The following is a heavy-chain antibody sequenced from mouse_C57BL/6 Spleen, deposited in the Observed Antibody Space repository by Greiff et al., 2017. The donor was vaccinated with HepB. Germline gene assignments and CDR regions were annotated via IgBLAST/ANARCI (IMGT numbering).Heavy chain of an antibody. D-gene: IGHD1-1*01. CDR1: GYTFTDYN. CDR3: ARSTDYYGSSYWYFDV. Sequence: EVQLQQSGPELVKPGASVKIPCKASGYTFTDYNMDWVKQSPGKSLEWIGDINPNNGGTIYNQKFKGKATLPVDKSSSTAYMELRSLTSEDTAVYYCARSTDYYGSSYWYFDVWGTGTTVTVSS. CDR2: INPNNGGT. V-gene: IGHV1-18*01. J-gene: IGHJ1*03.